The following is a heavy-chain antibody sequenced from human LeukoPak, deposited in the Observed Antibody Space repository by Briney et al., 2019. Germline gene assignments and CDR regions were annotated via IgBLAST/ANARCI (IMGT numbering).Heavy chain of an antibody. D-gene: IGHD3-16*01. CDR2: IRYDGSNK. V-gene: IGHV3-30*02. CDR3: ARDRFMITFGGVTDG. J-gene: IGHJ4*02. CDR1: GFTFSSYG. Sequence: GGSLRLSCAASGFTFSSYGMHWVRQAPGKGLEWVAFIRYDGSNKYYADSVKGRFTISRDNAKNSLYLQMNSLRAEDTAVYYCARDRFMITFGGVTDGWGQGTLVTVSS.